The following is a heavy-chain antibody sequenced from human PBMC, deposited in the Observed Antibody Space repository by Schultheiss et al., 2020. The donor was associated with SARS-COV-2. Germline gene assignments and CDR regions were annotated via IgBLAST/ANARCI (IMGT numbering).Heavy chain of an antibody. J-gene: IGHJ3*02. CDR3: ARDRWGDYYDSSGDDAFDI. CDR1: GFTVSSNY. Sequence: GGSLRLSCAASGFTVSSNYMSWVRQAPGKGLEWVSAISGSGGSTYYADSVKGRFTISRDNSKNTLYLQMNSLRAEDTAVYYCARDRWGDYYDSSGDDAFDIWGQGTMVTVSS. D-gene: IGHD3-22*01. CDR2: ISGSGGST. V-gene: IGHV3-23*01.